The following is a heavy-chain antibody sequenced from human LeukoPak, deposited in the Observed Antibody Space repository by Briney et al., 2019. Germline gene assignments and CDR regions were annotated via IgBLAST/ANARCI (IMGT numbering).Heavy chain of an antibody. Sequence: SETLSLTCTVSGGSISSGGYYWSWIRQHPGKGLEWIGYIYYSGSTYYNPSLKSRVTISVDTSKNQFSLKLSSVTAADTAVYYCARGFKEDIVVVPAAITFDYWGQGTLVTVSS. J-gene: IGHJ4*02. CDR3: ARGFKEDIVVVPAAITFDY. D-gene: IGHD2-2*01. CDR1: GGSISSGGYY. CDR2: IYYSGST. V-gene: IGHV4-31*03.